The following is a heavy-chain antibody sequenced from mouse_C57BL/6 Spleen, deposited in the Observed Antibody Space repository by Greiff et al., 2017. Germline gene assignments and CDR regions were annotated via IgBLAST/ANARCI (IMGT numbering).Heavy chain of an antibody. CDR2: ISSGSSTI. J-gene: IGHJ4*01. D-gene: IGHD1-1*01. V-gene: IGHV5-17*01. CDR3: ERPVLLRHYYAMEY. Sequence: EVNVVESGGGLVKPGGSLKLSCAASGFTFSDYGMHWVRQAPEKGLEWVAYISSGSSTIYYADTVKGRFTISRDNDKNTLFLQMTSLRSEDTAMYYCERPVLLRHYYAMEYWGQGTSATVSS. CDR1: GFTFSDYG.